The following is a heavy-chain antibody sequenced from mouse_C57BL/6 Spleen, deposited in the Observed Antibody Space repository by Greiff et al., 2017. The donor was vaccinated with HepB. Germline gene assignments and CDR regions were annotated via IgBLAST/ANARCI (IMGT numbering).Heavy chain of an antibody. J-gene: IGHJ2*01. V-gene: IGHV1-80*01. CDR2: IFPGDGVT. Sequence: QVPLKQSGAELVKPGASVKISCKASGYAFRSYWMNWVKQRPGKGLEWIGQIFPGDGVTNYNGKFKGKATLTADKSSSTAYMQLSSLTSEDSAVYFCARGRTAQVPYFDYWGQGTTLTVSS. CDR1: GYAFRSYW. CDR3: ARGRTAQVPYFDY. D-gene: IGHD3-2*02.